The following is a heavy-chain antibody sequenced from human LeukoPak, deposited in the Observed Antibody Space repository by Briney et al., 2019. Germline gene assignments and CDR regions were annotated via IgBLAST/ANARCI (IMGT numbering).Heavy chain of an antibody. D-gene: IGHD2-2*01. J-gene: IGHJ6*02. CDR3: ARKYAYYYYYYGMDV. CDR1: GGSFSGYY. CDR2: INHSGST. Sequence: SETLSLTCAVYGGSFSGYYWSWIRQPPGKGLEWIGEINHSGSTNYNPSLKSRVTISVDTSKNQFSLKLSSVTAADTAVYYCARKYAYYYYYYGMDVWGQGTTVTVSS. V-gene: IGHV4-34*01.